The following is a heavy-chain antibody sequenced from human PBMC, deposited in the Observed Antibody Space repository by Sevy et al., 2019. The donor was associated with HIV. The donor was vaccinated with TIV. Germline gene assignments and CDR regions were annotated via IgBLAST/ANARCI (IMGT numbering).Heavy chain of an antibody. CDR1: GYSFTSYF. J-gene: IGHJ5*02. CDR2: INPSGGST. V-gene: IGHV1-46*01. Sequence: DAVKVSCKASGYSFTSYFVYWVRQAPGQGLEWMGMINPSGGSTSSAQQFQGRVTMTRDTSTSTVYMELSSLRSEDTAVYYCARGSGRYSGWFDPWGQGTVVLVSS. D-gene: IGHD2-15*01. CDR3: ARGSGRYSGWFDP.